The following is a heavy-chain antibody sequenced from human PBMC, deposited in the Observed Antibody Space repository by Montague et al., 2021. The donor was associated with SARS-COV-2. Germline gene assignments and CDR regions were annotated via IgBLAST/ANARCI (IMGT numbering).Heavy chain of an antibody. CDR2: IHYSGST. V-gene: IGHV4-39*07. CDR3: ARDSIAAAGIGFYYYYGMDV. J-gene: IGHJ6*02. D-gene: IGHD6-13*01. CDR1: GGSVSSSNYY. Sequence: SETLSLTCTVSGGSVSSSNYYWGWIRQPPGKGLEWIGSIHYSGSTYYNPSLKSRVTISVDTSKNQFSLKLSSVTAADTAVYYCARDSIAAAGIGFYYYYGMDVWGQGTTVTVSS.